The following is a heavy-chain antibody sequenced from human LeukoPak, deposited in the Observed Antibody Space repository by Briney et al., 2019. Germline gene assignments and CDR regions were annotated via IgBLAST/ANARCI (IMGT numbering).Heavy chain of an antibody. D-gene: IGHD6-19*01. J-gene: IGHJ6*03. Sequence: ASVKVSCKASGYMSTVYYMQWVRQAPGQGHEWMGWINPNSGGTNYAQKFQGRVTMTRDTSISTAYMDLNRLRSDDTAVYYCARVVAVTGTPVYYMDVWGKGTTVTVSS. CDR1: GYMSTVYY. CDR2: INPNSGGT. CDR3: ARVVAVTGTPVYYMDV. V-gene: IGHV1-2*02.